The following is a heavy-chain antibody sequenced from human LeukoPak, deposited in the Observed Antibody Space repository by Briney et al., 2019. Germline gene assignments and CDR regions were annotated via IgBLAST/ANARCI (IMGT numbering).Heavy chain of an antibody. CDR3: AKGEVVPAAIYGMDV. J-gene: IGHJ6*02. Sequence: PGGSLRLSCAAYGFTFSSYAMNWVRQAPGKGPEWVSFIKGGGDSTYYANSVRGRFTISRDNSKNTLYLQMNSLRGEDTAVYYCAKGEVVPAAIYGMDVWGQGTTVTVS. V-gene: IGHV3-23*01. CDR2: IKGGGDST. CDR1: GFTFSSYA. D-gene: IGHD2-2*02.